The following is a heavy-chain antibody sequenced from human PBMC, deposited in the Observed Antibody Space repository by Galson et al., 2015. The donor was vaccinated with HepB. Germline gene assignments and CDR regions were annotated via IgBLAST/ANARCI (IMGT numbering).Heavy chain of an antibody. CDR1: GYTFTSYG. CDR3: ARGADARLWLGELLYYWFDP. D-gene: IGHD3-10*01. Sequence: SVKVSCKASGYTFTSYGISWVRQAPGQGLEWMGWISAYNGNTNYAQKLQGRVTMTTDTSTSTAYMELRSLRSDDTAVYYCARGADARLWLGELLYYWFDPWGQGTLVTVSS. J-gene: IGHJ5*02. V-gene: IGHV1-18*04. CDR2: ISAYNGNT.